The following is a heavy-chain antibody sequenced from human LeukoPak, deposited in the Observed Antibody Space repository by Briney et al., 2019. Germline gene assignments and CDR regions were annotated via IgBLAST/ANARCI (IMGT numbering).Heavy chain of an antibody. V-gene: IGHV4-34*01. CDR3: ARARGQRYLSVKYYYYMDV. J-gene: IGHJ6*03. D-gene: IGHD3-10*01. CDR1: GGSFSGYY. Sequence: SETLSLTCAVYGGSFSGYYWSWIRQPPGKGLEWIGEINHSGSTNYNPSLKSRVTISVDTSKNQFSLKLGSVTAADTAVYYCARARGQRYLSVKYYYYMDVWGKGTTVTVSS. CDR2: INHSGST.